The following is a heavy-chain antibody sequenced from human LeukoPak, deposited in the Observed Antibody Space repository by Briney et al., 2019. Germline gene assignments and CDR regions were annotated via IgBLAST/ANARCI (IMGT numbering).Heavy chain of an antibody. CDR3: ARVDYGDYSKDFDY. CDR2: IYYSGST. D-gene: IGHD4-17*01. V-gene: IGHV4-39*07. J-gene: IGHJ4*02. Sequence: SETLSLTCTVSGGSINSRIYYWGWIRQPPGKGLEWIGSIYYSGSTYYNPSLKSRVTMTVDTSKNQFSLKVNSMTAADTAVYYCARVDYGDYSKDFDYWGQGTLVTVSS. CDR1: GGSINSRIYY.